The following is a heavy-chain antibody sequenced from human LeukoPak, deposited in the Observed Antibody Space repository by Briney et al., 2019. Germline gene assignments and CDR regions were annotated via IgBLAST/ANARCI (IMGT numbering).Heavy chain of an antibody. CDR2: ISYDGSNK. CDR1: GFTFSSYA. V-gene: IGHV3-30-3*01. Sequence: PGRSLRLSCAASGFTFSSYAMHWVRQAPGKGLEWVAVISYDGSNKYYADSVKGRFTISRDNAKNSLYLQMNSLRAEDTALYYCAKDMNLSPVGIAAAGKKGGGAFDIWGQGTMVAVSS. D-gene: IGHD6-13*01. J-gene: IGHJ3*02. CDR3: AKDMNLSPVGIAAAGKKGGGAFDI.